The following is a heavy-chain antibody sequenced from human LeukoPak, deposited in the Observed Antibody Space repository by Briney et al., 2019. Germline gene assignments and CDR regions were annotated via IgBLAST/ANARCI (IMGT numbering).Heavy chain of an antibody. J-gene: IGHJ4*02. CDR3: AKEKWKCFDC. CDR1: GFTFTSYA. CDR2: ISDSGGST. D-gene: IGHD1-1*01. V-gene: IGHV3-23*01. Sequence: PGGSLRLSCAASGFTFTSYAMSWVRQAPGEGLQWVSVISDSGGSTYYADSVKGRFTISRDNSKNTVYLQMNSLRAEDTAIYYCAKEKWKCFDCWGQGTLVTVSS.